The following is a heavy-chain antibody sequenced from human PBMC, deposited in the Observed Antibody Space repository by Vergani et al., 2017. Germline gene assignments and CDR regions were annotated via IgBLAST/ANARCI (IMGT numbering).Heavy chain of an antibody. CDR3: VRDKTYYDTLIGYAGYYFDS. V-gene: IGHV4-38-2*02. Sequence: QVQLQESGPGLVRASETLSLTCTVSAYSISSGFFWGWIRQPPGKGLEWIGSMDYNGLAYYSPSLKSRVTISVDTPKNHFSLKLSSVTAADTAVYYCVRDKTYYDTLIGYAGYYFDSWGQGALVTVS. CDR2: MDYNGLA. CDR1: AYSISSGFF. J-gene: IGHJ4*02. D-gene: IGHD3-9*01.